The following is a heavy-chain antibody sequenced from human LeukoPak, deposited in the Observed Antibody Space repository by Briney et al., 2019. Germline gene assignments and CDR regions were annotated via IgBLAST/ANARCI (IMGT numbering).Heavy chain of an antibody. J-gene: IGHJ4*02. D-gene: IGHD3-3*02. CDR3: ARGLAADSDY. CDR1: VGTFSSYS. Sequence: GASVKVSCKFCVGTFSSYSISWVRQAPGQGLEWMGGHLPLFCTANYAQKFQGRGTINAEESTGTAYLELSRLRSEDTAGYYCARGLAADSDYWGQGTLVTVSS. V-gene: IGHV1-69*13. CDR2: HLPLFCTA.